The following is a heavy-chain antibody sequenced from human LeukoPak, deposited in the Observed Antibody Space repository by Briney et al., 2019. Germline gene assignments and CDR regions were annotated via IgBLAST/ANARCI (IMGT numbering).Heavy chain of an antibody. CDR3: ARSCSSTSYPNILYYYGMDV. V-gene: IGHV4-4*02. CDR1: GGSISSSNW. J-gene: IGHJ6*02. Sequence: SETLSLTCAVSGGSISSSNWWSWVRQPPGKGLEWIGEIYHSGSTNYNPSLKSRVTISVDKSKNQFSLKLSSVTAADTAVYYCARSCSSTSYPNILYYYGMDVWGQGTTVTVSS. D-gene: IGHD2-2*01. CDR2: IYHSGST.